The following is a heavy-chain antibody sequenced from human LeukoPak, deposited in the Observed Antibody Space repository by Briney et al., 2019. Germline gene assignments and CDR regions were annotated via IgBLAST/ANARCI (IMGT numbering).Heavy chain of an antibody. CDR1: GFTFSSYA. J-gene: IGHJ4*02. CDR3: ATHSNYYDSSGYGRKLDY. Sequence: GGSLRLSCAASGFTFSSYAMSWVRQAPGKGLEWVSAISGSGGSTYYADSVKGRFTISRDNSKNTLYLQMNSLRAEDTAVYYCATHSNYYDSSGYGRKLDYWGQGTLVIVSS. V-gene: IGHV3-23*01. D-gene: IGHD3-22*01. CDR2: ISGSGGST.